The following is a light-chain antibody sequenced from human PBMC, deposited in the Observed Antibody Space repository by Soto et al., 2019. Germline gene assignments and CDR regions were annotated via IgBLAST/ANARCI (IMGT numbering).Light chain of an antibody. CDR1: QSVLYSSNKKNY. CDR3: QEYYSRLGK. V-gene: IGKV4-1*01. CDR2: WAS. Sequence: DFVMTQSPDSLAVSLGERATINCRSSQSVLYSSNKKNYLAWYQQKPGQPPRLLFYWASTRSSGVPDRFAGSGSGTDLLLNIDSLQAEDVAVYFRQEYYSRLGKLGHGTNVHSK. J-gene: IGKJ1*01.